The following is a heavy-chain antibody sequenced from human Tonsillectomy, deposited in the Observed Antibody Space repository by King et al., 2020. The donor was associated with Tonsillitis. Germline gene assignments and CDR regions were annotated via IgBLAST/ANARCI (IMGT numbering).Heavy chain of an antibody. V-gene: IGHV3-49*03. D-gene: IGHD3-10*01. Sequence: VQLVESGGGLVQPGRSLRLSCTASGFTFGDYAVSWFRQAPGKGLEWVSFIRSRPYGGTTEYAASVKGRFIISRDDFKGIAYLQMSSLKTEDTAVYNCARGNHLISGIYPQFDYWGPGTLVTVSS. CDR3: ARGNHLISGIYPQFDY. J-gene: IGHJ4*02. CDR2: IRSRPYGGTT. CDR1: GFTFGDYA.